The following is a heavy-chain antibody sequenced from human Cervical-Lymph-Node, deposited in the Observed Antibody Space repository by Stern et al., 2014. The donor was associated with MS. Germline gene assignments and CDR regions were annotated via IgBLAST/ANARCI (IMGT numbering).Heavy chain of an antibody. CDR1: GFNLSTSA. J-gene: IGHJ5*02. V-gene: IGHV3-33*01. CDR3: AGLRFGELFKGFDP. CDR2: IGCDGSNE. Sequence: VQLVESGGGVVQPGRSLRLSCGASGFNLSTSAMHWVRQAPGQGLEWVAGIGCDGSNEEYVDAVRGRFTISRDTSKNILYLLMNTPRVEDTAVYYGAGLRFGELFKGFDPWGQGTLVTVSS. D-gene: IGHD3-10*01.